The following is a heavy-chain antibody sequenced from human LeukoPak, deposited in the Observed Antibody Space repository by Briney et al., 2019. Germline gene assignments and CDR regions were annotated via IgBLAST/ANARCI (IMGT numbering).Heavy chain of an antibody. J-gene: IGHJ4*02. Sequence: GGSLRLSCVASGFSFSSYWMTWVRRAPGKGLEWVANIKQDGRETYYVDSVKGRFTISRDNAKNSLYLQMSNLRVEDTAVYYCASGPWELDYWGQGTLVTVSS. D-gene: IGHD1-26*01. CDR1: GFSFSSYW. CDR2: IKQDGRET. V-gene: IGHV3-7*01. CDR3: ASGPWELDY.